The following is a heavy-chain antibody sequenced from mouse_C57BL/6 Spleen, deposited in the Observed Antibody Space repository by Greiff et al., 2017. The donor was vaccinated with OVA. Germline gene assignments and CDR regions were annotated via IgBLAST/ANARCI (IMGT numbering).Heavy chain of an antibody. CDR1: GYSITSGYY. J-gene: IGHJ3*01. V-gene: IGHV3-6*01. CDR3: ARDFYDYDEAWFAY. Sequence: EVKLHQSGPGLVKPSQSLSLTCSVTGYSITSGYYWNWIRQFPGNKLEWMGYISYDGSNNYNPSLKNRISITRDTSKNQFFLKLNSVTTEDTATYYCARDFYDYDEAWFAYWGQGTLVTVSA. CDR2: ISYDGSN. D-gene: IGHD2-4*01.